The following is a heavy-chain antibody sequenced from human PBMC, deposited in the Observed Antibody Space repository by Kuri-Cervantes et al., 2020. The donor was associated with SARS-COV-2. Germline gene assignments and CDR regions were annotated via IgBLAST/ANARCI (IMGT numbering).Heavy chain of an antibody. Sequence: ASVKVSCKASGYTFTNYGMNWVRQAPGHGLEWMGWINTKTEKTTYAQGFTGRFVFSLDTSVSTAYLQISSLKAEDTAVYYCARGGRSGDYVSGDSFDYWGQGTLVTVSS. D-gene: IGHD4-17*01. CDR1: GYTFTNYG. CDR2: INTKTEKT. CDR3: ARGGRSGDYVSGDSFDY. V-gene: IGHV7-4-1*02. J-gene: IGHJ4*02.